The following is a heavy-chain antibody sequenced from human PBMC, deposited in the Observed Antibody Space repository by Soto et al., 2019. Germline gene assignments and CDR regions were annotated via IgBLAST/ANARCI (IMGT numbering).Heavy chain of an antibody. V-gene: IGHV5-10-1*01. CDR2: IDPSDSYV. CDR3: TRQASSSFYHFDF. CDR1: GYSFTAYW. D-gene: IGHD2-2*01. J-gene: IGHJ4*02. Sequence: GESLKISCQASGYSFTAYWIIWVRQMPGKGLEWMATIDPSDSYVDYSPSFRGHVTFSVDRSITTVYLQWNSLKASDSAMYFCTRQASSSFYHFDFWGQGALVTVSS.